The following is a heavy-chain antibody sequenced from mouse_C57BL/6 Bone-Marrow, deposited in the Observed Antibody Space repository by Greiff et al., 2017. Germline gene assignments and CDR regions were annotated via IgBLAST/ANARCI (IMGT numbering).Heavy chain of an antibody. CDR2: IYPRSGNT. V-gene: IGHV1-81*01. Sequence: VMLVESGAELARPGASVKLSCKASGYTFTSYGISWVKQRTGQGLEWIGEIYPRSGNTYYNEKFKGKATLTADKSSSTAYMELRSLTSEDSAVYFCARRGVFAYWGQGTLVTVSA. J-gene: IGHJ3*01. CDR3: ARRGVFAY. CDR1: GYTFTSYG.